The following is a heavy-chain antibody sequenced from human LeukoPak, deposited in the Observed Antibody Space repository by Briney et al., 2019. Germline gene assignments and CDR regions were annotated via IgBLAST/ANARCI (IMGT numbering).Heavy chain of an antibody. D-gene: IGHD6-19*01. CDR3: ARDRSSGWYYYYYGMDV. CDR2: ISAYNGNT. V-gene: IGHV1-18*01. CDR1: GYTFTSYG. J-gene: IGHJ6*02. Sequence: ASVKVSCKASGYTFTSYGISWVRQAPGQGLEWMGWISAYNGNTNYAQKLQGRVTMTTDTSTSTAYVELRSLRSDDTAVYYCARDRSSGWYYYYYGMDVWGQGTTVTVSS.